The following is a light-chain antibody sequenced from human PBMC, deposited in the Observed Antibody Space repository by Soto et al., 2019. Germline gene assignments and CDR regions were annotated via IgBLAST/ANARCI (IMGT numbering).Light chain of an antibody. CDR3: SSYAGSDNYV. CDR2: EVS. CDR1: SSDTGDYNY. J-gene: IGLJ1*01. V-gene: IGLV2-8*01. Sequence: QSVLTQPPSASGSPGHSVTISCSGTSSDTGDYNYVSWYQQHPGKAPKLMIYEVSKRPSGVPDRFSGSKSGNTASLTVSGLQAEDEADYYCSSYAGSDNYVFGTGTKVTVL.